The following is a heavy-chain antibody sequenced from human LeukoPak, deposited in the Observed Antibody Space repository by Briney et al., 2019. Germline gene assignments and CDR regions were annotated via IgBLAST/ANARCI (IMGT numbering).Heavy chain of an antibody. CDR2: IYPGDSGT. Sequence: GESLKISCQGSGYSFTSYWIVWVRQMPGKGLEWMGIIYPGDSGTRYSPSFQGQVTISADKSISTAYLQWSSLKASDTAMYYCARPPAGPYNWFDPWGQGTLVTVSS. D-gene: IGHD2-2*01. CDR3: ARPPAGPYNWFDP. J-gene: IGHJ5*02. CDR1: GYSFTSYW. V-gene: IGHV5-51*01.